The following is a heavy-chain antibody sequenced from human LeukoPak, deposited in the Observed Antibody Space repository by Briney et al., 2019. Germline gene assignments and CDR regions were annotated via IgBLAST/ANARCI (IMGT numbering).Heavy chain of an antibody. J-gene: IGHJ4*02. D-gene: IGHD1-7*01. CDR3: AKSKLSFLFRY. V-gene: IGHV3-23*01. Sequence: DSVKGRFTISRDNSKNTLYLQMNSLRAEDTAVYYCAKSKLSFLFRYWGQGTLVTVFS.